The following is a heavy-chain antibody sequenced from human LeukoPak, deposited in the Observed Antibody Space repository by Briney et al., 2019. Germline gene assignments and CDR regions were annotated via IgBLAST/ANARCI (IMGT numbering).Heavy chain of an antibody. V-gene: IGHV1-24*01. CDR1: GYTLTELS. Sequence: GASVKVSCKVSGYTLTELSMHWVRQAPGKGLEWMGGFDPEDGETIYAQKFQGRVTMTEDTSTDTAYMELSSLRSEDTAVYYCATLNPAHDYGDYVDAFDIWGQGTMVTVSS. CDR2: FDPEDGET. CDR3: ATLNPAHDYGDYVDAFDI. J-gene: IGHJ3*02. D-gene: IGHD4-17*01.